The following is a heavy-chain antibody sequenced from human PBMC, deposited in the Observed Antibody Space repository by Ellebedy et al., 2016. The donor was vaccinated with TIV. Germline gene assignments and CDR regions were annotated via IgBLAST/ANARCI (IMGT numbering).Heavy chain of an antibody. Sequence: GESLKISXAASGFTFSSYGMHWVRQAPGKGLEWVAVISYDGSNKYYADSVKGRFTISRDNSKNTLYLQMNSLRAEDTAVYYCATPYPGHPDQPDAFDIWGQGTMVTVSS. V-gene: IGHV3-30*03. CDR3: ATPYPGHPDQPDAFDI. CDR2: ISYDGSNK. CDR1: GFTFSSYG. J-gene: IGHJ3*02. D-gene: IGHD2-2*01.